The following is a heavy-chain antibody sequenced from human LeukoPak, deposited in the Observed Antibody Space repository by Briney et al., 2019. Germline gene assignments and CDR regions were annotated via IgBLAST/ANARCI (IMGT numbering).Heavy chain of an antibody. D-gene: IGHD1-26*01. J-gene: IGHJ3*02. CDR1: GYTFTGYY. CDR2: INPKSGGT. CDR3: AKDLQWELPRGDALDI. V-gene: IGHV1-2*02. Sequence: ASVKVSCKASGYTFTGYYMHWVRQAPGQGLEWMGWINPKSGGTNYAQNFQGRVTMTRNTSISTAYMELSRLRSDDTAVYYCAKDLQWELPRGDALDIWGQGTMVTVSS.